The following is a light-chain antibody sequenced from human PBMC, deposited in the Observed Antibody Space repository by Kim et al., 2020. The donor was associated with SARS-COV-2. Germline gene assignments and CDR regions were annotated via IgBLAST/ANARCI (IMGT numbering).Light chain of an antibody. J-gene: IGKJ4*01. CDR2: GAS. V-gene: IGKV3-20*01. Sequence: PGERATVSCRASQSVNNNYLAWYQQRPGQAPRLLIYGASSRATGIPDRFSGSGSETDFILTISRLDPEDFAVYYCQHYGASPLTFGGGTKVDIK. CDR1: QSVNNNY. CDR3: QHYGASPLT.